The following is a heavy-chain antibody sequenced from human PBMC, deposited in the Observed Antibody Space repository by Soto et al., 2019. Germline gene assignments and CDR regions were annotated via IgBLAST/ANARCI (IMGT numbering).Heavy chain of an antibody. J-gene: IGHJ6*02. Sequence: SETLSLTCTVSGGSISSYYWSWIRQPAGKGLEWIGRIFTSGSTNYNPSLKSRVTMSVDTSKNQFSLKLSSVTAADTAMYYCARDIVVYVMDVSGLVSTVTFSS. V-gene: IGHV4-4*07. CDR2: IFTSGST. CDR1: GGSISSYY. CDR3: ARDIVVYVMDV. D-gene: IGHD2-15*01.